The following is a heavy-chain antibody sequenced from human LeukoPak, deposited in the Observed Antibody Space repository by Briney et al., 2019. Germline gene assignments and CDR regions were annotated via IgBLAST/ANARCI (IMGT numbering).Heavy chain of an antibody. D-gene: IGHD4-17*01. CDR2: ISYDGSNK. Sequence: GGSLRLSCAASGFTFSSYAMHWVRQAPGKGLEWVAVISYDGSNKYYADSVKGRFTISRDNSKNTLYLQMNSLRAEDTAVYYCAKAVYGDYGSWFDPWGQGTLVTVSS. V-gene: IGHV3-30*04. CDR1: GFTFSSYA. CDR3: AKAVYGDYGSWFDP. J-gene: IGHJ5*02.